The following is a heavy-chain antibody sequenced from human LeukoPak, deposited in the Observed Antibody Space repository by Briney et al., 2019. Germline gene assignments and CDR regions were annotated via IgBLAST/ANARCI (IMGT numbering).Heavy chain of an antibody. Sequence: GGSLRLSCAVSGFAFGSEAMSWVRQSPARALEWVASISPGGGTTYYADYVKGRFTISRDNSKNTLYLQMNSLRAEDTAVYYCAKDPTVVTPHAFDIWGQGTMVTVSS. CDR2: ISPGGGTT. J-gene: IGHJ3*02. CDR1: GFAFGSEA. CDR3: AKDPTVVTPHAFDI. V-gene: IGHV3-23*01. D-gene: IGHD4-23*01.